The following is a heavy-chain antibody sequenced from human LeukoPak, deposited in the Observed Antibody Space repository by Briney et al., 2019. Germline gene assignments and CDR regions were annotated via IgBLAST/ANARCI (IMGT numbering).Heavy chain of an antibody. CDR3: TRGGYYFDY. V-gene: IGHV4-4*02. D-gene: IGHD1-26*01. J-gene: IGHJ4*02. CDR1: GFTFRAYW. Sequence: PGGSLRLSCAVSGFTFRAYWMTWVRQPPGKGLEWIGEIYHSGSTNYNPSLKSRVTISVDKSKNQFSLKLSSVTAADTAVYYCTRGGYYFDYWGQGTLVTVSS. CDR2: IYHSGST.